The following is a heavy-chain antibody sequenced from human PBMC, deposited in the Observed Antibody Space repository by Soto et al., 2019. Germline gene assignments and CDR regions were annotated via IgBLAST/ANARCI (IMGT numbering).Heavy chain of an antibody. Sequence: GESLKISCKGSGYSFTSYWIGWVRQMPGKGLEWMGIIYPGDSDTRYSPSFQGQVTISADKSISTAYLQWSSLKASDTAMYYCARPPQDLYCTNGVCSEVLDYWGQGTPVTVSS. D-gene: IGHD2-8*01. CDR2: IYPGDSDT. J-gene: IGHJ4*02. CDR1: GYSFTSYW. V-gene: IGHV5-51*01. CDR3: ARPPQDLYCTNGVCSEVLDY.